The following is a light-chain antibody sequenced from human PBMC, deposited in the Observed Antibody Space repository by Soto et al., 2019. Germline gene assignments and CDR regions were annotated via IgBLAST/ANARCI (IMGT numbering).Light chain of an antibody. J-gene: IGKJ1*01. CDR2: GAS. Sequence: EIVLTQSPGSLSLSPGEGATLSCRASQSVSSSFFAWYQQKPGQAPSLLIYGASRRATGVPGRFSGSGSGTDFTLSISRLEPENFAVYYWQQYEASVTFGQGTKVEIK. CDR3: QQYEASVT. CDR1: QSVSSSF. V-gene: IGKV3-20*01.